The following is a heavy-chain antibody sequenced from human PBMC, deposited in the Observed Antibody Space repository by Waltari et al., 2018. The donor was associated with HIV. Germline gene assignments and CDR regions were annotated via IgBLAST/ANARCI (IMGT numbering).Heavy chain of an antibody. V-gene: IGHV4-31*01. CDR2: IHSGGST. D-gene: IGHD1-1*01. J-gene: IGHJ3*02. CDR1: GASISSGGYQ. Sequence: QVQLQESGPGLVKPSQTLSLTCSVSGASISSGGYQWTCIRQHPGKGLELLGSIHSGGSTYYNPALKSLIVISMDTPTNQVSLRLRSVTAADTAVYYCARGMRWGTTLSGGAFDIWGQGTMVAVSS. CDR3: ARGMRWGTTLSGGAFDI.